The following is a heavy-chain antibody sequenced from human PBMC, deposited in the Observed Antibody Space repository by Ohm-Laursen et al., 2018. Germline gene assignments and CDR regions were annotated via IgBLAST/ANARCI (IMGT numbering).Heavy chain of an antibody. J-gene: IGHJ4*02. V-gene: IGHV3-33*01. D-gene: IGHD3-3*01. CDR2: LWYDGTNK. CDR1: GFTFSNYG. CDR3: ARGLSLEWLVIDY. Sequence: SLRLSCAASGFTFSNYGMHWVRQAPGKGLEWVAVLWYDGTNKYYADSVKGRFTISRDNSKNTLYLQMNSLRDEDTAVYYCARGLSLEWLVIDYWGQGTLATVSS.